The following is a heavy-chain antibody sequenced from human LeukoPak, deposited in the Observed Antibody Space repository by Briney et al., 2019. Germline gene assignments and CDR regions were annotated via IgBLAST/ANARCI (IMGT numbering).Heavy chain of an antibody. CDR1: GFTFSSYG. J-gene: IGHJ6*02. V-gene: IGHV3-30*18. Sequence: GRSLRLSCAASGFTFSSYGMHWVRHAPGKGLEWVAVISYDGSNKYYADSAKGRFTISRDNSKNTLYLQMNSLRAEDTAVYYCAKVSVGAYYYYGMDVWGQGTTVTV. CDR2: ISYDGSNK. D-gene: IGHD1-26*01. CDR3: AKVSVGAYYYYGMDV.